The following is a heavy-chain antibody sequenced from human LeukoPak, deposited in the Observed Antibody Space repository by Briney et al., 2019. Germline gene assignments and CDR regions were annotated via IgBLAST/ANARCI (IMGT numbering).Heavy chain of an antibody. V-gene: IGHV3-9*01. Sequence: GGSLRLSCAASGFTFDVYAMHWVRQAPGKGLEWVSGIGWNSGSIGYADSVKGRFTISRDNAKNSLYLQMNSLRAEDTALYYCAKDKYSSPSGFLIDYWGQGTLVTVSS. CDR2: IGWNSGSI. D-gene: IGHD6-6*01. CDR1: GFTFDVYA. J-gene: IGHJ4*02. CDR3: AKDKYSSPSGFLIDY.